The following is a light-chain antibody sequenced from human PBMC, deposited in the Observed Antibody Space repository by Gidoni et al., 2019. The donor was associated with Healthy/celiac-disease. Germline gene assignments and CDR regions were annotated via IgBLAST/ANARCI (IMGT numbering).Light chain of an antibody. J-gene: IGKJ1*01. V-gene: IGKV1-39*01. CDR3: QQSWT. CDR2: AAS. Sequence: DIQMTQSPSSLSASVGDRVTITCRASQSISSYLNWYQQKPGKAPKLLIYAASSLQSGVPSRFSGSGSGTEFTLTISSLQPEDFATYYCQQSWTFGQXTKVEIK. CDR1: QSISSY.